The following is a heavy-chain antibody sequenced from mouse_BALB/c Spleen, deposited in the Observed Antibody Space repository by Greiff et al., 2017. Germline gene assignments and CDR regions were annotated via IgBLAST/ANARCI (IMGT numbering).Heavy chain of an antibody. CDR3: ARYGYDEGYYYAMDY. J-gene: IGHJ4*01. D-gene: IGHD2-2*01. CDR2: IWAGGST. Sequence: VKLMESGPGLVAPSQSLSITCTVSGFSLTSYGVHWVRQPPGKGLEWLGVIWAGGSTNYNSALMSRLSISKDNSKSQVFLKMNSLQTDDTAMYYCARYGYDEGYYYAMDYWGQGTSVTVSS. CDR1: GFSLTSYG. V-gene: IGHV2-9*02.